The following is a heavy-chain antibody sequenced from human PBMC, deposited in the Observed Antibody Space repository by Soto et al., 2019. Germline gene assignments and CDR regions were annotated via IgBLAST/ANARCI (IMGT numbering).Heavy chain of an antibody. Sequence: SVKVSCKASGYTFTGYYMHWVRQAPGQGLEWMGRIIPTLGIANYAQKFQGRVTITGDKSTSTAYMELSSLRSVDTAVYYCARRGSRRYDILTGYYPCWFDPWGQGTLVTVSS. V-gene: IGHV1-69*02. J-gene: IGHJ5*02. CDR1: GYTFTGYY. D-gene: IGHD3-9*01. CDR3: ARRGSRRYDILTGYYPCWFDP. CDR2: IIPTLGIA.